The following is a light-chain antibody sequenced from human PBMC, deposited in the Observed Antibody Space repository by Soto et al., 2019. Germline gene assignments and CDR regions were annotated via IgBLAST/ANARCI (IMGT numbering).Light chain of an antibody. Sequence: LGLSQAPGTLSLSTGERASLSCRASQSLSSRNLAWYQQKPGQAPRPLIYGVSSRATGIPDRFSGSGSGTDFTLTISRLEPEDFAVYHCPQSASSPRTFAQGTKVDIK. J-gene: IGKJ1*01. CDR1: QSLSSRN. CDR2: GVS. V-gene: IGKV3-20*01. CDR3: PQSASSPRT.